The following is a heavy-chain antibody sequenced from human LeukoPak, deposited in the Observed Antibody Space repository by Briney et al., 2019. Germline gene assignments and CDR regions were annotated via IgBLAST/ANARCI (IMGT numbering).Heavy chain of an antibody. CDR1: GFTFSTYA. CDR3: ASLDYFDSSDYGDY. Sequence: PGGSLRLSCVVSGFTFSTYAMSWVRQAPGKGLEWVSATTIGGNSTYYADSVKGRFTISRDNSKNTLYLQMNSLRAEDTALYYCASLDYFDSSDYGDYWGQGTLVTVSS. D-gene: IGHD3-22*01. CDR2: TTIGGNST. J-gene: IGHJ4*02. V-gene: IGHV3-23*01.